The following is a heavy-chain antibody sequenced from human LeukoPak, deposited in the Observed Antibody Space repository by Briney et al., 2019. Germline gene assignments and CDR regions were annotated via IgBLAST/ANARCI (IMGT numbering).Heavy chain of an antibody. D-gene: IGHD2-21*02. J-gene: IGHJ6*03. V-gene: IGHV1-24*01. CDR3: ATLAYCGGDCYSYYYYYMDV. CDR2: FDPEDGET. CDR1: GYTLTELS. Sequence: ASVKVSCKVSGYTLTELSMHWVRQAPGKGLEWMGGFDPEDGETIYAQKFQGRVTMTEDTSTDTAYMELSSLRSEDTAVYYCATLAYCGGDCYSYYYYYMDVWGKGTTVTISS.